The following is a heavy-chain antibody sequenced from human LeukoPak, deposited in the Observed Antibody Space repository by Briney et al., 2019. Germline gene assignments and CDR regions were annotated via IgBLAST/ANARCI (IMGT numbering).Heavy chain of an antibody. J-gene: IGHJ4*02. CDR1: GFTFSSYG. Sequence: PGGSLRLSCAASGFTFSSYGMHWVRQAPGKGLEWVAFIRYDGSNKYYADSVKGRFTISRDNSKNTLYLQMNSLRAEDTAVYYCAKDRRRYCSGVSCYTTHYFDYWGQGTLVTVSS. V-gene: IGHV3-30*02. CDR3: AKDRRRYCSGVSCYTTHYFDY. CDR2: IRYDGSNK. D-gene: IGHD2-15*01.